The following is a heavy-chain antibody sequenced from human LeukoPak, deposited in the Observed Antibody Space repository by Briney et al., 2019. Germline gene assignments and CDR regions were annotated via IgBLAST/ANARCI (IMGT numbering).Heavy chain of an antibody. J-gene: IGHJ4*02. CDR1: GFTFINAW. CDR3: TTDGVGVEGATYDN. D-gene: IGHD1-26*01. V-gene: IGHV3-15*01. Sequence: KSGGSLRLSCAASGFTFINAWMAWVRQAPGKGLEWVGRIKAKAHGGTIEYAAPVKGRFTISRDDLKNTLYLQMNSLKTEDTAVYYCTTDGVGVEGATYDNWGQGTLVSVSS. CDR2: IKAKAHGGTI.